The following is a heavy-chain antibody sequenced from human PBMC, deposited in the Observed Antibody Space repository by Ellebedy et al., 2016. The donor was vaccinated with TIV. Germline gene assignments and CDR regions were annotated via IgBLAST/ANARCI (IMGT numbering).Heavy chain of an antibody. V-gene: IGHV3-48*02. D-gene: IGHD2-21*02. CDR3: MVTSIGAMAFDI. CDR2: ITSYSTNI. Sequence: PGGSLRLSCAASGFTFSSYSIHWVRQAPGKGLEWVSDITSYSTNINYADAVRGRFTISRDNAKKSLYLQMNSLRDEYTAVYYCMVTSIGAMAFDIWGQGTIVTVSS. J-gene: IGHJ3*02. CDR1: GFTFSSYS.